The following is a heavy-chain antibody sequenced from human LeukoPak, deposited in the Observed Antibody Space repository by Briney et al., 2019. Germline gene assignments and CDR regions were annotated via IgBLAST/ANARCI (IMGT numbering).Heavy chain of an antibody. J-gene: IGHJ5*02. D-gene: IGHD6-13*01. CDR2: ITANNTTK. CDR1: GFTFSYYN. CDR3: AAASAFSSSWRS. Sequence: PGGSLRLSCAASGFTFSYYNMNWVRQAPGKGPEWVAYITANNTTKYYADSVKGRFTISRDNAKKSLFLQMNSLRAEDTAVYYCAAASAFSSSWRSWGQGAVVTVSS. V-gene: IGHV3-48*01.